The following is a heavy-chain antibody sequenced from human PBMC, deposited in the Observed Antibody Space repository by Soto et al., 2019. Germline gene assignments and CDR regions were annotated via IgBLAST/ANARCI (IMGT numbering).Heavy chain of an antibody. CDR2: IYHSGST. CDR3: ASSHAGVHLTAAVH. V-gene: IGHV4-30-2*01. D-gene: IGHD6-13*01. J-gene: IGHJ4*02. CDR1: GGSISSGGYS. Sequence: QLQLQESGSGLVKPSQTLSLTCAVSGGSISSGGYSWSWIRQPPGKGLEWIGYIYHSGSTYYNPSLRSRVTISVDMSKNQSSLKLSSVTAADTAVYFFASSHAGVHLTAAVHWGKGTLVTVSS.